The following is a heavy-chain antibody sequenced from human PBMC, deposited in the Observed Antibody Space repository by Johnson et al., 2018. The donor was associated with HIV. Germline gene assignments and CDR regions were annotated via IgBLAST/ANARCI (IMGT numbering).Heavy chain of an antibody. Sequence: VQLVESGGGLIQPGGSLRLSCAASGFTVSTNYMSWVRQAPGKGLAWVSIIYSGGSTFYADSVKGRFTISRDKAKNTLHLQMNSLRAEDTALYYCARASKVLSSGWSRGAFDIWGQGTMVTVSS. J-gene: IGHJ3*02. V-gene: IGHV3-53*01. D-gene: IGHD6-19*01. CDR3: ARASKVLSSGWSRGAFDI. CDR2: IYSGGST. CDR1: GFTVSTNY.